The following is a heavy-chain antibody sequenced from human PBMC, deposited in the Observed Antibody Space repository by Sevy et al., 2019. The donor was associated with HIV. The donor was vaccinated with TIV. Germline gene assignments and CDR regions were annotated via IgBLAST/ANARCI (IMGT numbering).Heavy chain of an antibody. D-gene: IGHD3-22*01. Sequence: GGSLRLSCAVSGFTFNTYNMNWVRQAPGKGLEWVSYISYTSTTIYYADSVRGRFTISRENAKNTLYQQMNSLRDEDTAVYYCASSDATSRFGYYYFAMDFWGQGTSVTVSS. J-gene: IGHJ6*02. CDR1: GFTFNTYN. V-gene: IGHV3-48*02. CDR2: ISYTSTTI. CDR3: ASSDATSRFGYYYFAMDF.